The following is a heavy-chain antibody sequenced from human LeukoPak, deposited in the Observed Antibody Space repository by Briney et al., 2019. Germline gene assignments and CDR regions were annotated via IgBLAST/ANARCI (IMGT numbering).Heavy chain of an antibody. D-gene: IGHD6-19*01. CDR1: RFSLSINY. Sequence: HPGGAPRLSCVASRFSLSINYISWVRQAPGVGVGWGSVIFSGGGTYYADSVKGRFTISRDNSKNTLYLQMNSLRAEDTAVYYCTKDSALGGSGWSPVGLNFDYWGQGTLVTVSS. V-gene: IGHV3-53*05. CDR3: TKDSALGGSGWSPVGLNFDY. CDR2: IFSGGGT. J-gene: IGHJ4*02.